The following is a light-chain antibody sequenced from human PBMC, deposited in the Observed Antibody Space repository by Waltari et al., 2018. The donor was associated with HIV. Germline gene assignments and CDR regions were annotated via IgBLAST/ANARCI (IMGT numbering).Light chain of an antibody. CDR3: YSEPGNGRV. CDR1: VLAEKF. Sequence: SVELTQPSSVSVSPGQTATISCSGDVLAEKFGRWFQQKPGQAPLLLIYRDIARPSGIPDQVSASKSGTTFTVTIIEAQTDDEAAYYCYSEPGNGRVFGGGTQLTVL. CDR2: RDI. J-gene: IGLJ3*02. V-gene: IGLV3-27*01.